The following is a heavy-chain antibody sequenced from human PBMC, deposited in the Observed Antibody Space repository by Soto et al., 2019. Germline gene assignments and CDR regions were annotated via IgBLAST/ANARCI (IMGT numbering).Heavy chain of an antibody. V-gene: IGHV4-59*01. Sequence: QVQLQESGPGLVKPSETLSLTCTVSGGSISSYYWSWIRQPPGKGLEWIGYIYYSGSTNYNPSLKSRVTISVDTSKNQFSLKLSSVTAADTAVYYCARDPGSSYFQHWGQGTLVTVSS. D-gene: IGHD7-27*01. CDR3: ARDPGSSYFQH. CDR2: IYYSGST. CDR1: GGSISSYY. J-gene: IGHJ1*01.